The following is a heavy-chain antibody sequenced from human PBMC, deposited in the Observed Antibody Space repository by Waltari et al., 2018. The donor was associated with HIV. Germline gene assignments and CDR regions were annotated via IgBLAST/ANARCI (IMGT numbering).Heavy chain of an antibody. CDR1: GGSFSGKF. V-gene: IGHV4-34*01. Sequence: QVQLQQWGEGLLKTSETLSLTCAVSGGSFSGKFWTWIRQPPGKGLEWIGEINDSGTTNYNPSLKGRGTMSVDTSKNYFSLKLRSVTAADTAVYYCAGGHSAILYGLDVWGQGTTVTASS. CDR2: INDSGTT. D-gene: IGHD3-10*01. CDR3: AGGHSAILYGLDV. J-gene: IGHJ6*02.